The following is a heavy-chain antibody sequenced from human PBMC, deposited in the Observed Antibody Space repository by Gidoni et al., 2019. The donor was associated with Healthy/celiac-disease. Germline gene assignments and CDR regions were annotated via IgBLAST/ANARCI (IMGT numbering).Heavy chain of an antibody. CDR3: AKEGYYYDSSGYPELFDP. D-gene: IGHD3-22*01. Sequence: EVQLLESGGGLVQPGGSLRLSCAASGFTFSSYAMSWVRQAPGKGLEWVSAMSGSGGSTYYADSVKGRFTISRDNSKNTLYLQMNSLRAEDTAVYYCAKEGYYYDSSGYPELFDPWGQGTLVTVSS. J-gene: IGHJ5*02. CDR1: GFTFSSYA. V-gene: IGHV3-23*01. CDR2: MSGSGGST.